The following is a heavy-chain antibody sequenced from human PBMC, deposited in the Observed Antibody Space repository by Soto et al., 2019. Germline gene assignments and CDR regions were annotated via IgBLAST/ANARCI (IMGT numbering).Heavy chain of an antibody. CDR1: GYSFTSYW. D-gene: IGHD5-12*01. V-gene: IGHV5-10-1*01. CDR3: ARHVPDIVATTDYYGMDV. Sequence: PGESLKISCKGSGYSFTSYWISWVRQMPGKGLEWMGRIDPSDSYTNYSPSFQGHVTISADKSISTAYLQWSSLRASDTAMYYCARHVPDIVATTDYYGMDVWGQGTTVTVSS. CDR2: IDPSDSYT. J-gene: IGHJ6*02.